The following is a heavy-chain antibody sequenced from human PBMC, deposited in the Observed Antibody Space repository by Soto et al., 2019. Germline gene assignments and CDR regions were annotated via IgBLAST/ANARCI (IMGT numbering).Heavy chain of an antibody. J-gene: IGHJ4*02. CDR1: GFTFSNYA. V-gene: IGHV3-23*01. D-gene: IGHD2-15*01. CDR2: ISGSGGST. Sequence: EVQLLESGGGLVQPGGSLRLSCAAYGFTFSNYAMSWVRQAPGKGLEWVSAISGSGGSTYYADSVKGRVTISRDSSKNTLYLHMNSLRAEDTDVYYCAKGGGSCCFDCWGQGTLVTVSS. CDR3: AKGGGSCCFDC.